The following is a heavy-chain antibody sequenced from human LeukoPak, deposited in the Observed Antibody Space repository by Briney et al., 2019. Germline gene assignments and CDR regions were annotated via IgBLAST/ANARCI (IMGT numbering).Heavy chain of an antibody. D-gene: IGHD4-17*01. V-gene: IGHV4-61*01. CDR3: ARDGGSYSDIAEYFQH. CDR2: IYHSGNT. CDR1: GGSVSSGPYY. J-gene: IGHJ1*01. Sequence: PSETLSLTCTVSGGSVSSGPYYWSWIRQPPGKGLEWIGYIYHSGNTNYSPSLKSRVTISVDRSKNQFSLKLSSVTAADTAVYYCARDGGSYSDIAEYFQHWGQGTLVTVSS.